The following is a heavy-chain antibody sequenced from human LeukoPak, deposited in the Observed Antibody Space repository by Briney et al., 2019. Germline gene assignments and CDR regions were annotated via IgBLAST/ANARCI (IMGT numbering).Heavy chain of an antibody. J-gene: IGHJ4*02. CDR1: GGSISSSSYY. Sequence: SETLSLTCTVSGGSISSSSYYWAWLRQPPGKGLEWIGNIYFSGNTYYNPSLQSRVTMSVDTSKNQFSLKLSSVTAADTAVYYCARVSSSWPHYYFDYWGQGTRVTASS. D-gene: IGHD6-13*01. CDR2: IYFSGNT. V-gene: IGHV4-39*07. CDR3: ARVSSSWPHYYFDY.